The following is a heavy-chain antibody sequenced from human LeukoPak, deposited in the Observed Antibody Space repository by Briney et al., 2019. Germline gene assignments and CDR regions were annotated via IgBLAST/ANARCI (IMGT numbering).Heavy chain of an antibody. CDR2: IYYSGST. V-gene: IGHV4-59*01. D-gene: IGHD1-1*01. Sequence: SETLSLTCTVSGGSISSYYWSWIRQPPGKGLEWIGSIYYSGSTNYNPSLKSRVTISVDTSKNQFSLKLSSVTAADTAVYYCARDGLEDWNDNYYYYMDVWGKGTTVTVSS. CDR3: ARDGLEDWNDNYYYYMDV. CDR1: GGSISSYY. J-gene: IGHJ6*03.